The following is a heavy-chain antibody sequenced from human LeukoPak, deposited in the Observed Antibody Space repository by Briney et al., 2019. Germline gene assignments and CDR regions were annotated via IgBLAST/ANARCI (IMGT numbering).Heavy chain of an antibody. V-gene: IGHV1-24*01. CDR2: FDPEDGET. CDR3: ATDRGYYGSGSWFDP. J-gene: IGHJ5*02. Sequence: APVKVSCKVSGCTLTELSMHWVRQAPGKGLEWMGGFDPEDGETIYAQKFQGRVTMAEDTSTDTAYMELSSLSSEDTAVYYCATDRGYYGSGSWFDPWGQGTLVTVSS. D-gene: IGHD3-10*01. CDR1: GCTLTELS.